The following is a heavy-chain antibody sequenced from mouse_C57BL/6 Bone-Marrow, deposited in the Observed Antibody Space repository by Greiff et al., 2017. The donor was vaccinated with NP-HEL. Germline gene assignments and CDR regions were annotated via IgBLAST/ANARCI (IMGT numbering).Heavy chain of an antibody. CDR3: ASSLPLYAMDY. V-gene: IGHV7-3*01. D-gene: IGHD5-5*01. Sequence: EVKVVESGGGLVQPGGSLSLSCAASGFTFTDYYMSWVRQPPGKALEWLGFIRNKANGYTTEYSASVKGRFTISRDNSQSILYLQMNALRAEDSATYYCASSLPLYAMDYWGQGTSVTVSS. CDR1: GFTFTDYY. CDR2: IRNKANGYTT. J-gene: IGHJ4*01.